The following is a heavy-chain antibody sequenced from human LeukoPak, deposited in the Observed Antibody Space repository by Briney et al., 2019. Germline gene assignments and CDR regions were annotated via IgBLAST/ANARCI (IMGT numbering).Heavy chain of an antibody. CDR1: GFSLSTSGMC. D-gene: IGHD1-26*01. Sequence: SGPTLVHPTQPLTLTCTFSGFSLSTSGMCVTWIRQPPVKALEWLAHIDWDEDKYYSTSLKTRLTISKDTSKNHVVLIMTNMDPVDTATYYCARIRYSGSYFDYWGQGTLVTVSS. V-gene: IGHV2-70*01. CDR2: IDWDEDK. CDR3: ARIRYSGSYFDY. J-gene: IGHJ4*02.